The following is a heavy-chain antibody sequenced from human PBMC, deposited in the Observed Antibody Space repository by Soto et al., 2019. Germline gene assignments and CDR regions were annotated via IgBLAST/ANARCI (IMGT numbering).Heavy chain of an antibody. CDR2: ISGDGGST. Sequence: GGSLRLSCAASGFTFSRYAMSWVRQTPGKGPECVSAISGDGGSTHYADSVKGRFTISRDNLINTLYLQLDRLRAEDTAVYYCAKVGGFEPWGQGTLVTVPS. CDR3: AKVGGFEP. J-gene: IGHJ5*02. D-gene: IGHD4-17*01. V-gene: IGHV3-23*01. CDR1: GFTFSRYA.